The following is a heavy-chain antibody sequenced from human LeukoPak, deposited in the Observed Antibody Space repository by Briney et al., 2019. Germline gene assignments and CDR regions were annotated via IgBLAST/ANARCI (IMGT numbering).Heavy chain of an antibody. CDR3: ARGLYSSGWAEYLQH. Sequence: ASVKVSCKASGYTFTSYAMHWVRQAPGQRLEWMGWINAGNGNTKYSQKFQGRVTITRDTSASTAYMELSSLRSEDTAVYYCARGLYSSGWAEYLQHWGQGTLVTVSS. CDR2: INAGNGNT. J-gene: IGHJ1*01. CDR1: GYTFTSYA. D-gene: IGHD6-19*01. V-gene: IGHV1-3*01.